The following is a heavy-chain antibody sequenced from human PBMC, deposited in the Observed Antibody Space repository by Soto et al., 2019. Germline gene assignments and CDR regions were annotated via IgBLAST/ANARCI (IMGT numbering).Heavy chain of an antibody. CDR1: GYTFTSYD. V-gene: IGHV1-8*01. Sequence: GASVKVSCKASGYTFTSYDINWVRQATGQGLEWMGWMNPNSGNTEYAQKFQGRVTMTRNTSISTAYMELSSLRSEDTAVYYCARIDSLIWFGEVIDYRGQGTLVTVSS. CDR2: MNPNSGNT. D-gene: IGHD3-10*01. J-gene: IGHJ4*02. CDR3: ARIDSLIWFGEVIDY.